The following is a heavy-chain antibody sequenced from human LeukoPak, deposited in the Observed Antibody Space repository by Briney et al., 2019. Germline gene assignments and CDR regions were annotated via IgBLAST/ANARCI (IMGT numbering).Heavy chain of an antibody. V-gene: IGHV3-30*18. D-gene: IGHD2-15*01. J-gene: IGHJ6*02. CDR3: AKVGGAILLVGEDGMDV. CDR2: ISYDGSNK. CDR1: GFTFSSYD. Sequence: SLRLSCAASGFTFSSYDMSWVRQAPGKGLEWVAVISYDGSNKYYADSVKGRFTISRDNSKNTLYLQMNSLRAEDTAVYYCAKVGGAILLVGEDGMDVWGQGTTVTVFS.